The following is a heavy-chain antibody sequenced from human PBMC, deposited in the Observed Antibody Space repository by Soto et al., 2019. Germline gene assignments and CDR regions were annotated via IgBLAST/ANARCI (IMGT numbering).Heavy chain of an antibody. CDR2: ISANIIST. D-gene: IGHD2-15*01. CDR1: GFNFNSHA. V-gene: IGHV3-23*01. CDR3: ARVDTPTVRVGMDV. Sequence: EVQLLESGGGLVQPGGSLRLSCAASGFNFNSHAMTWVRQAPGKGLEWVSTISANIISTYYADSVKGRFTISRDNSKNTLYLQMSSLRVEDTAVYHCARVDTPTVRVGMDVLGQGTTVTVSS. J-gene: IGHJ6*02.